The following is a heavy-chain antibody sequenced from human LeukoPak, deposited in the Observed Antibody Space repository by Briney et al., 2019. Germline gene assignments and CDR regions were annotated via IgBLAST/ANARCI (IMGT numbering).Heavy chain of an antibody. CDR2: INPNSGGT. CDR3: ARVETRSSSSLGY. D-gene: IGHD6-6*01. Sequence: GASVKVSCKASGYTFTGYYMHWVRQAPGQGLEWMGWINPNSGGTNYAQKFQGRVTMTRDTSISTAYMELSRLRSDDTAVYYCARVETRSSSSLGYWGQGTLVTVSS. J-gene: IGHJ4*02. V-gene: IGHV1-2*02. CDR1: GYTFTGYY.